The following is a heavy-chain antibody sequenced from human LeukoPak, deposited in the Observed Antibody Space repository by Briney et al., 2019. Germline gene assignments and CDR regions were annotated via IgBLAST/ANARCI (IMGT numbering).Heavy chain of an antibody. Sequence: GGSLRLSCAASGFTFSSYSMNWVRQAPGKELEWVSYISSSSSTIYYAPSVKGRFTISRDNSKNTLYLQINSLRAEDTAIYYCAKDVWWSVSWGQGTLVTVSS. CDR2: ISSSSSTI. V-gene: IGHV3-48*01. CDR1: GFTFSSYS. CDR3: AKDVWWSVS. D-gene: IGHD2-8*02. J-gene: IGHJ5*02.